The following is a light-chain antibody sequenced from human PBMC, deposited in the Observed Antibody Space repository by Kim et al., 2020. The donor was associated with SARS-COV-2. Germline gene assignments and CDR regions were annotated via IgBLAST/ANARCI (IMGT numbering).Light chain of an antibody. CDR2: GAS. Sequence: DIQMTQYPSSLSASVGERITITCRASQSISEYLAWYQQRPGKVPKLLIYGASVLQSGAPSRFSGSGSGTVFTLTISRLQPEDVGTYYWQKYNSAPRTFGQGTKVEIK. CDR3: QKYNSAPRT. J-gene: IGKJ1*01. CDR1: QSISEY. V-gene: IGKV1-27*01.